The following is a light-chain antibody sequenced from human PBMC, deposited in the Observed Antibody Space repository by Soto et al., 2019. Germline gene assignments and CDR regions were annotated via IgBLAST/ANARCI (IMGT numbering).Light chain of an antibody. J-gene: IGLJ2*01. CDR2: ADD. CDR3: QSYDSSNVV. Sequence: NFMLTQPHSVSEAPGKTVTISCTGSSGSIASNYVQWYQQRPGSAATTVIYADDQRPSGVPDRFSGSIDSSSNSASLTISGLRTEDEADYYCQSYDSSNVVFGGGIKLTVL. CDR1: SGSIASNY. V-gene: IGLV6-57*02.